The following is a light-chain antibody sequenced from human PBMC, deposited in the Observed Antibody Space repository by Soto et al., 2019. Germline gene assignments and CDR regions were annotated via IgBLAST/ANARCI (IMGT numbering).Light chain of an antibody. Sequence: DIQMTQSPSSLSASVGDRVTITCRASQDISNYLAWFQQKPGKAPKLLIYSASTLQSGVPSRFSGRGSGTIFTLTISRLQPEDFASYYCPQASSFPLTFGGGTQVEIK. V-gene: IGKV1-12*01. J-gene: IGKJ4*01. CDR1: QDISNY. CDR3: PQASSFPLT. CDR2: SAS.